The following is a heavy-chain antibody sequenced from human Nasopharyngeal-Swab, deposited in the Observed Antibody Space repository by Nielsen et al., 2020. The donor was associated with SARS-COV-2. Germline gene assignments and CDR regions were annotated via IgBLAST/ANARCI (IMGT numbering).Heavy chain of an antibody. Sequence: WIRQPPGKGLEWVASITSSYDQKYYGDSVKGRFTISRDNARNSLYLEMNSLRVEDTAIYYCASEVMGFYFYTNVWGKGTTVTVSS. V-gene: IGHV3-21*01. D-gene: IGHD1-26*01. J-gene: IGHJ6*03. CDR2: ITSSYDQK. CDR3: ASEVMGFYFYTNV.